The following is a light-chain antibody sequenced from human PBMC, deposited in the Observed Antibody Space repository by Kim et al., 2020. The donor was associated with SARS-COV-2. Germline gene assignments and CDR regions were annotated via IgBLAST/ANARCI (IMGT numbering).Light chain of an antibody. Sequence: SVGDGVTITCRASQAVSNSLAWYQQKPGKVPKLLIYDASTLQSGVPSRFSGSGSGTDFTLTISSLQPEDFATYYCQKYKSVPFTFGPGTKVDIK. CDR2: DAS. CDR3: QKYKSVPFT. V-gene: IGKV1-27*01. CDR1: QAVSNS. J-gene: IGKJ3*01.